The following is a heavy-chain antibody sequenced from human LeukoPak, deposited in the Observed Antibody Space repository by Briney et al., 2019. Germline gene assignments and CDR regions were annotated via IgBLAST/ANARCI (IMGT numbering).Heavy chain of an antibody. D-gene: IGHD3-10*01. CDR2: IKKDGSEK. J-gene: IGHJ6*03. V-gene: IGHV3-7*01. CDR3: ARSYGSGSYYNVHYYYYMDV. Sequence: GGSLRLSCAASGFTFSGYWMTWVRQAPGKGLEWVAYIKKDGSEKYYVDSVKGRFTISRDNAKKSLYLQMNSLRAEDTAVYYCARSYGSGSYYNVHYYYYMDVWGKGTTVTASS. CDR1: GFTFSGYW.